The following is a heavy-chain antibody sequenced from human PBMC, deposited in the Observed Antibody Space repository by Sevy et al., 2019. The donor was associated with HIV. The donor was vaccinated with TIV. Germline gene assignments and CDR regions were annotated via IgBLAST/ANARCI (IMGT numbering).Heavy chain of an antibody. D-gene: IGHD3-22*01. Sequence: GGSLRLSCAASGLSVSDNYMNWVRQAPGKGLELVSVIYSDGRTYYPDAVKGRLSISRDNSKNTLYLHMKSLRHEDTSVYYCARDRYYDASGYYYYYYGMDVWGQGTTVTVSS. CDR2: IYSDGRT. V-gene: IGHV3-66*01. CDR1: GLSVSDNY. J-gene: IGHJ6*02. CDR3: ARDRYYDASGYYYYYYGMDV.